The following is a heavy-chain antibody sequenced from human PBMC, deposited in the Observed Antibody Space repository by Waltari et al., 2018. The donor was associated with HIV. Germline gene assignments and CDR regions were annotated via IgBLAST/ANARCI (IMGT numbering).Heavy chain of an antibody. V-gene: IGHV4-39*01. CDR3: ARMGQTDDILTGHHY. Sequence: QLHLQESDPGLVKPSETLSLTCTVSGGSISSSSYYWGWIRQPPEKGLEWIGSIYYRGRTYSTPSRKSRVIISVDTSKNQFSVKLSSVTAADTAVYYCARMGQTDDILTGHHYWGQGTLVTVSS. CDR2: IYYRGRT. D-gene: IGHD3-9*01. J-gene: IGHJ4*02. CDR1: GGSISSSSYY.